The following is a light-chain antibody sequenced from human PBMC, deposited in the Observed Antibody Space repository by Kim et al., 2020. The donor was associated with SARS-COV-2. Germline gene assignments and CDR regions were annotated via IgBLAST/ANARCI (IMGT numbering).Light chain of an antibody. CDR2: GAS. CDR1: QSVSASY. Sequence: SQGERATLSCRASQSVSASYLAWDQQKPGQAPRLLISGASTRATGIPDRFSGSGSGTDFTLTVSRLEPEDFAVYYCQQYGTSPLTCGGGTKVDIK. CDR3: QQYGTSPLT. V-gene: IGKV3-20*01. J-gene: IGKJ4*01.